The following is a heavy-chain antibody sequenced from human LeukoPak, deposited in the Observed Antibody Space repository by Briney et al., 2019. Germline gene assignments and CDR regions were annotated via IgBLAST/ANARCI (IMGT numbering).Heavy chain of an antibody. CDR3: AAESSSSWEGH. D-gene: IGHD6-6*01. Sequence: TGGSLRLSFTASGFPSLEFSISGFRKAPGKGLNGVANIKEDGSENYYVDSVKGRFTISRDNAKNSLYLQMNSLRAEDTAVYYCAAESSSSWEGHWGQGTLVTVSS. CDR1: GFPSLEFS. J-gene: IGHJ4*02. CDR2: IKEDGSEN. V-gene: IGHV3-7*01.